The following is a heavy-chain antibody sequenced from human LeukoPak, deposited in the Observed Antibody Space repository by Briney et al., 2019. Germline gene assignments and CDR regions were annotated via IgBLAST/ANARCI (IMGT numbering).Heavy chain of an antibody. J-gene: IGHJ4*02. CDR2: IYHSGST. CDR3: ASALRGVIIRFDY. V-gene: IGHV4-4*02. Sequence: ASETLSLTCAVSGGSISSSNWWSWVRQPPGKGLEWIGEIYHSGSTNYNPSLKSRVTISVDKSKNQFSLKLSSVTAADTAVYYCASALRGVIIRFDYWGQGTLVTVSS. D-gene: IGHD3-10*01. CDR1: GGSISSSNW.